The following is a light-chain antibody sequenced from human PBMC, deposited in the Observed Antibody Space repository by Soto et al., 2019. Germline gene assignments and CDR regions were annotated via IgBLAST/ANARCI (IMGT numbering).Light chain of an antibody. J-gene: IGKJ2*01. CDR2: EAS. Sequence: DIQLTQSPSTLSASVGDRATITCRASQSISSWLAWYQQKPGTAPKLLLYEASTLESGVPPRFSGIRSGTEFTLTVSSLQPDDFATYYCQQYNDSFPYTFGQGTKLEIK. CDR3: QQYNDSFPYT. CDR1: QSISSW. V-gene: IGKV1-5*03.